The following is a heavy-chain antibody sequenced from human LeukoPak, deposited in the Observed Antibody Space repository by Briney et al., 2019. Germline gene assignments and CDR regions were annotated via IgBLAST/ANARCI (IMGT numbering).Heavy chain of an antibody. V-gene: IGHV3-33*06. CDR1: GFTFSTYG. CDR2: MWHDGSNV. CDR3: AKDRGIAAAGGLDY. D-gene: IGHD6-13*01. J-gene: IGHJ4*02. Sequence: GGSLRLSCAASGFTFSTYGMHWVRQAPGKGLEWVAAMWHDGSNVYYADSVKGRFTISRDNSKNTLYLQMSSLRVEDTAVYYCAKDRGIAAAGGLDYGGQGTLVTVSS.